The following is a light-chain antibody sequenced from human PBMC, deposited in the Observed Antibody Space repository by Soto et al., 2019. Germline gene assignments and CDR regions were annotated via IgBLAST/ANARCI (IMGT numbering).Light chain of an antibody. CDR1: SSDVGRYNL. CDR3: CSYGGFSTFVV. CDR2: EGN. Sequence: QSALTQPASVSGSPGQSITISCIGTSSDVGRYNLVSWYQHHPDKAPKVIIYEGNKRPSGISDRFSGSKSGNTASLTISGLQADDEADYYCCSYGGFSTFVVFGGGTQLTVL. V-gene: IGLV2-23*03. J-gene: IGLJ2*01.